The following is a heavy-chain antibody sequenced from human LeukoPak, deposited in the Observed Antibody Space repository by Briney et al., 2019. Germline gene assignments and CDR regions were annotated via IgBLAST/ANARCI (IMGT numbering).Heavy chain of an antibody. CDR3: ARSEVDIVATVCFDY. Sequence: GGSLRLSCAASGFTFSSYAMSWVRQAPGKGLEWVSAISGSGGGTYYADSVKGRFTISRDNSKNTLYLQINSLRAEDTAVYYCARSEVDIVATVCFDYWGRGTLVTVSS. J-gene: IGHJ4*02. CDR2: ISGSGGGT. CDR1: GFTFSSYA. V-gene: IGHV3-23*01. D-gene: IGHD5-12*01.